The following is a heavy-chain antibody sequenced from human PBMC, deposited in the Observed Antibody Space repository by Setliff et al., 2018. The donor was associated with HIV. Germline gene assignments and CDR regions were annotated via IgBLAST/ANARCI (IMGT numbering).Heavy chain of an antibody. CDR3: ARVFVDTAVLRVLEYYFDS. CDR2: IYYSGST. D-gene: IGHD5-18*01. J-gene: IGHJ4*02. Sequence: PSETLSLTCTVSGGSVSSGSYYWSWIRQPPGKGLEWIGYIYYSGSTYYTPSLKRRITISLDTSKTQFSLRMRSVTAADTAVYYCARVFVDTAVLRVLEYYFDSWGRGTLVTVSS. V-gene: IGHV4-61*01. CDR1: GGSVSSGSYY.